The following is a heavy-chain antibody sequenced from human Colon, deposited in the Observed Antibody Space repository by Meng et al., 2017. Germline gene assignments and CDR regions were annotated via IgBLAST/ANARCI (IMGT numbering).Heavy chain of an antibody. J-gene: IGHJ4*02. V-gene: IGHV3-33*01. CDR3: TRDQYTYGFQNSDY. Sequence: GESLKISCEATGFTFNTYGMHWVRQAPGKGLEWVAVIWYDGSYKYYADSVKGRFTVSRDNSKNTLYLQMNSLRVEDTAVYYCTRDQYTYGFQNSDYWGQGTLVTSPQ. D-gene: IGHD3-10*01. CDR2: IWYDGSYK. CDR1: GFTFNTYG.